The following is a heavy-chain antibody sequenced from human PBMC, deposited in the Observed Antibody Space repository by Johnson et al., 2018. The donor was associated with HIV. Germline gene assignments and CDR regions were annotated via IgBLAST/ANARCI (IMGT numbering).Heavy chain of an antibody. Sequence: QVQLVESGGGLVQPGGSLRLSCAASRFTFNNYDMNWVRQAPGKGLEWVAFIRFDGSTKYYGDSVRGRFTISRDNAKNSLYLQMNSLRAEDTAVYYCARVGGRYGDAFDIWGQGTMVTVSS. J-gene: IGHJ3*02. D-gene: IGHD1-26*01. V-gene: IGHV3-30*02. CDR3: ARVGGRYGDAFDI. CDR2: IRFDGSTK. CDR1: RFTFNNYD.